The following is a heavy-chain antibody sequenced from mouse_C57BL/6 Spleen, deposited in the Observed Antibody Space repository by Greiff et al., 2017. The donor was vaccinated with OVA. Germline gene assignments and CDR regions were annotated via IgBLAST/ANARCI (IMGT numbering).Heavy chain of an antibody. J-gene: IGHJ4*01. CDR2: IYIGNGYT. V-gene: IGHV1-58*01. Sequence: EVQLQQSGAELVRPGSSVKMSCKTSGYTFTSYGINWVKQRPGQGLEWIGYIYIGNGYTEYNEKFKGKATLTSDTSSSTAYMQLSSLTSEGSANYFGARSEGDSSGLYAMDDWGQGTSVTVSS. CDR1: GYTFTSYG. CDR3: ARSEGDSSGLYAMDD. D-gene: IGHD3-2*02.